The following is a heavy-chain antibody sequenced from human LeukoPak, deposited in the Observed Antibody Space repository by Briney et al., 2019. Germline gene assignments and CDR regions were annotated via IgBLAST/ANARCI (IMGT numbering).Heavy chain of an antibody. J-gene: IGHJ4*02. CDR3: ARHTYSDYIVFNY. CDR2: INYSEST. CDR1: GGSISSYY. D-gene: IGHD4-11*01. V-gene: IGHV4-59*08. Sequence: PSETLSLTCTVSGGSISSYYWSWIRQPPGKGLEWIGYINYSESTNYNPSLKSRVTISTDTSKNQFSLKLSSVTAADTAVYYCARHTYSDYIVFNYWGQGTLVTVSS.